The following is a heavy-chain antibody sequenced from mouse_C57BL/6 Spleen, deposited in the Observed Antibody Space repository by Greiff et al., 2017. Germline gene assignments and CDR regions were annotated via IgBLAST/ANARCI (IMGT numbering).Heavy chain of an antibody. V-gene: IGHV1-66*01. J-gene: IGHJ4*01. CDR2: IYPGSGNT. CDR3: ARSGDGTPFYAMDY. D-gene: IGHD2-1*01. CDR1: GYSFTSYY. Sequence: QVQLQQSGPELVKPGASVKISCKASGYSFTSYYIHWVKQRPGQGLEWIGWIYPGSGNTKYNEKFKGKATLTADTSSSTAYMQLSSLTSEDSAVYYCARSGDGTPFYAMDYWGQGTSVTVSS.